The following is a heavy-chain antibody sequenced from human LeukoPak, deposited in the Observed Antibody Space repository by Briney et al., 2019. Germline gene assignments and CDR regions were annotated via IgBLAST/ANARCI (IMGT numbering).Heavy chain of an antibody. V-gene: IGHV4-59*01. D-gene: IGHD2-15*01. Sequence: SETLSLTCTVSGGSISSYYRSWIRQPPGKGLEWIGYIYYSGSTNYNPSLKSRVTISVDTSKNQFSLKLSSVTAADTAVYYCARVGVVATFDYWGQGTLVTVSS. CDR1: GGSISSYY. J-gene: IGHJ4*02. CDR2: IYYSGST. CDR3: ARVGVVATFDY.